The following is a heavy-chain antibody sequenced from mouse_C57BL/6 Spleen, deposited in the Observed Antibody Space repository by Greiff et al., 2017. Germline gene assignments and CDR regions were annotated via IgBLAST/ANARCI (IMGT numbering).Heavy chain of an antibody. D-gene: IGHD1-1*01. J-gene: IGHJ4*01. CDR1: GYTFTSYW. CDR3: ARLGIYYYGSSYDDAMDY. Sequence: QVQLQQPGAELVKPGASVKMSCKASGYTFTSYWITWVKQRPGQGLEWIGDIYPGSGSTNYNEKFKSKATLTVDTSSSTAYMQLSSLTSEDSAVYYCARLGIYYYGSSYDDAMDYWGQGTSVTVSS. CDR2: IYPGSGST. V-gene: IGHV1-55*01.